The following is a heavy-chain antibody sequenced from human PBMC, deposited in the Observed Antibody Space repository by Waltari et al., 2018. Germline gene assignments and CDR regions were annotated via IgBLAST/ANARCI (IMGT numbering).Heavy chain of an antibody. J-gene: IGHJ3*02. CDR3: ARALRGDAFDI. Sequence: EVQLVESGGGLVQPGGSLSLSCAASGFTFSSYWLHWVRQAPGKGLVWVSRINSDGSSTSYADSVKGRFTISRDNAKNTLYLQMNSLRAEDTAVYYCARALRGDAFDIWGQGTMVTVSS. V-gene: IGHV3-74*01. CDR1: GFTFSSYW. CDR2: INSDGSST.